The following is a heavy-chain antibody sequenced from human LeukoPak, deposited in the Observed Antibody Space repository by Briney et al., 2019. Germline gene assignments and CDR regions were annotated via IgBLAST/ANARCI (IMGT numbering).Heavy chain of an antibody. Sequence: GGSLRLSCAASGFTFSSYGMSWVRPAPGKGLEWVSAISGSGGSTYYADSVKGRFTISRDNSKNTLYLQMNSLRAEDTAVYYCAKGITMVRREYYFDYWGQGTLVTVSS. J-gene: IGHJ4*02. D-gene: IGHD3-10*01. CDR2: ISGSGGST. CDR3: AKGITMVRREYYFDY. CDR1: GFTFSSYG. V-gene: IGHV3-23*01.